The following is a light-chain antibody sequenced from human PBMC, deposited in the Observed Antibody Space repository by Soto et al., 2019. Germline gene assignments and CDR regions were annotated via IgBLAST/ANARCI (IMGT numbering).Light chain of an antibody. CDR3: QQRSNWPPLT. V-gene: IGKV3-11*01. J-gene: IGKJ4*01. CDR1: QSVSSD. Sequence: EIVLTQSPATLSLSPGERATFSCRASQSVSSDLVWYQQKPGRAPRLLIYDASNRATGIPARFSGSGSGTDFTLTSSSLEPEDFAVYYCQQRSNWPPLTFGGGTKVDIK. CDR2: DAS.